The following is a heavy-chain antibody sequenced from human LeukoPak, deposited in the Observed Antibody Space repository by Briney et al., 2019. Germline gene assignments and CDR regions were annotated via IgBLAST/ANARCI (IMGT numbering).Heavy chain of an antibody. J-gene: IGHJ4*02. Sequence: SVTVSCKASGGTFSRNAISWVRQAPGQGLEWMGGIIPIFGTANSAQKFQGRVTITADESTSTAYMELCSLRSEDTAVYYCARELGSGGYFDYWGQGTLVTVSS. D-gene: IGHD3-16*01. CDR2: IIPIFGTA. V-gene: IGHV1-69*13. CDR1: GGTFSRNA. CDR3: ARELGSGGYFDY.